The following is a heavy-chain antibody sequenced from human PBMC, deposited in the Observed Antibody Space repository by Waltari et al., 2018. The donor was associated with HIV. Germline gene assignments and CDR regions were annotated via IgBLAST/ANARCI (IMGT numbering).Heavy chain of an antibody. CDR3: ARGGSASMDV. CDR2: MSPNSGNT. V-gene: IGHV1-8*01. Sequence: QVQLVQSGAEVKKPGASVKVSCKASGYAFATYDVNWVRQATGQGPEWMGWMSPNSGNTVYAQECQGRVTMTRDTSISTVYMELSSLTSEDTAVYYCARGGSASMDVWGQGTTVTVSS. CDR1: GYAFATYD. J-gene: IGHJ6*02.